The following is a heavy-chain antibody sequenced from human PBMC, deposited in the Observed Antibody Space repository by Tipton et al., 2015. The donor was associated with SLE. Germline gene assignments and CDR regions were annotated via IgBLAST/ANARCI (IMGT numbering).Heavy chain of an antibody. CDR3: ARRAMWQQLVSFDY. J-gene: IGHJ4*02. D-gene: IGHD6-13*01. V-gene: IGHV4-38-2*01. CDR2: IYHSGST. CDR1: GYSISSGYY. Sequence: TLSLTCAVSGYSISSGYYWGWIRQPPGKGLEWIGYIYHSGSTYYNPSLKSRVTISVDRSKNQFSLKLSSVTAADTAVYYCARRAMWQQLVSFDYWGQGTLVTVSS.